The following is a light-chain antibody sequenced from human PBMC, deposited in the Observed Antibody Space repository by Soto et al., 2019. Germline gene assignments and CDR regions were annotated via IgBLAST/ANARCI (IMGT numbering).Light chain of an antibody. V-gene: IGKV3-11*01. CDR1: QSVSSS. CDR2: DAS. CDR3: QQRSNWLT. Sequence: EIVLTQSPATLSLSPGERATLSCRASQSVSSSLAWYQRQPGQAPRLLIYDASNRATGIPARFSGSGSGTDFTLTISSLEPEDFAVYYCQQRSNWLTFGGGTKVEIK. J-gene: IGKJ4*01.